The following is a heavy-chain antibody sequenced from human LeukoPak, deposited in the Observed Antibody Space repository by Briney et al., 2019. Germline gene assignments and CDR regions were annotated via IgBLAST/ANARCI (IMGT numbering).Heavy chain of an antibody. Sequence: SETLSLTCTVSGGSISSYYWSWIRQPPRKGLEWIGYIYYSGSTNYNPSLKSRVTISVDTSKNQFSLKLSSVTAADTAVYYCARANAIGFDYWGQGTLVTVSS. CDR3: ARANAIGFDY. V-gene: IGHV4-59*01. D-gene: IGHD2-2*01. CDR2: IYYSGST. CDR1: GGSISSYY. J-gene: IGHJ4*02.